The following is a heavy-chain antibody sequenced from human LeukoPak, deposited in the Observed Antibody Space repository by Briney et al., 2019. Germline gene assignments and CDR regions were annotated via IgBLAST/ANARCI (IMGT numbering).Heavy chain of an antibody. Sequence: SETLSLTCGVSGGSFSFYYWSWIRQPPGKGLEWIGEISQSGSTNYNPSLKSRVNISLDTSENQFSLKLSSVTAADTAVYYCARVSQGGVPAATPYYYYYMDVWGKGTTVTISS. D-gene: IGHD2-2*01. CDR2: ISQSGST. CDR1: GGSFSFYY. J-gene: IGHJ6*03. CDR3: ARVSQGGVPAATPYYYYYMDV. V-gene: IGHV4-34*01.